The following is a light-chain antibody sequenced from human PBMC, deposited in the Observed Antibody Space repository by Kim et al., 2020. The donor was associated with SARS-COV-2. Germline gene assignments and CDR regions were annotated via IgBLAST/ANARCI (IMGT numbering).Light chain of an antibody. CDR2: EDN. CDR1: SGSIGSNY. CDR3: QSYDTSNQHVV. J-gene: IGLJ2*01. V-gene: IGLV6-57*04. Sequence: NFMLTQPHSVSESPGKTVTISCTRSSGSIGSNYVQWYQQRPGSAPTTVIYEDNQRPSGVPDRFSGSIDSSSNSASLTISGLKTEDEADYYCQSYDTSNQHVVFGGGTQLTVL.